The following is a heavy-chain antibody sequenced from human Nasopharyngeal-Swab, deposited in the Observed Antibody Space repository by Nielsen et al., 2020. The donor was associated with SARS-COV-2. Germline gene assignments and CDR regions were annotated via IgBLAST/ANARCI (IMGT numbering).Heavy chain of an antibody. CDR3: ARGFDS. J-gene: IGHJ4*01. V-gene: IGHV4-59*13. Sequence: SETLSLTCTVSGGSISSYYWSWIRQPPGKGLEWIGYIYYSGSTNYNPSLKSRVTISVDTSKNQFSLKLSSVTAADTAVYYCARGFDSWGQGTLVTISS. CDR2: IYYSGST. CDR1: GGSISSYY.